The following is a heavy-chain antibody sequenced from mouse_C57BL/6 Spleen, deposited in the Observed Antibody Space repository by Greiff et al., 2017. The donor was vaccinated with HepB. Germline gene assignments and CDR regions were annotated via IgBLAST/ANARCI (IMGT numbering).Heavy chain of an antibody. V-gene: IGHV7-3*01. CDR1: GFTFTDYY. Sequence: EVKLVESGGGLVQPGGSLSLSCAASGFTFTDYYMSWVRQPPGKALEWLGFIRNKANGYTTEYSASVKGRFTISRDNSQSILYLQMNALRAEDSATYYCARDKTYEGYFDYWGQGTTLTVSS. CDR2: IRNKANGYTT. CDR3: ARDKTYEGYFDY. J-gene: IGHJ2*01. D-gene: IGHD2-3*01.